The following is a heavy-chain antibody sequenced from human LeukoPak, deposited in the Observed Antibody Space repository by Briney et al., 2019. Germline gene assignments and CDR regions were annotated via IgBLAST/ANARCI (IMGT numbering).Heavy chain of an antibody. D-gene: IGHD3-3*01. CDR3: ARDPATFGVVIPNWFDP. V-gene: IGHV3-48*01. J-gene: IGHJ5*02. CDR2: ISSSSSTI. Sequence: QPGGSLRLSCAASGFTFSSYSMNWVRQAPGKGLEWVSHISSSSSTIYYADSVKGRFTISRDNAKNSLYLQMNSLRAEDTAVYYCARDPATFGVVIPNWFDPWGQGTLVTVSS. CDR1: GFTFSSYS.